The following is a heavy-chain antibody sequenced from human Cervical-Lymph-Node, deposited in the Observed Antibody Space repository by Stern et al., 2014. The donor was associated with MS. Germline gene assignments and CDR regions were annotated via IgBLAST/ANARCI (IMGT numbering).Heavy chain of an antibody. CDR2: ISNSGQSI. V-gene: IGHV3-11*01. CDR3: ARRKRSYDY. J-gene: IGHJ4*02. CDR1: GFRFSDFY. Sequence: MQLVESGGGLVKPGGSLRLSCAGSGFRFSDFYMTWIPKSPERGLEWVSYISNSGQSIYYADSVKGRFTISRDNAKNSLYLEMNSLRVEDAGTYYCARRKRSYDYWGQGTLVTVSS.